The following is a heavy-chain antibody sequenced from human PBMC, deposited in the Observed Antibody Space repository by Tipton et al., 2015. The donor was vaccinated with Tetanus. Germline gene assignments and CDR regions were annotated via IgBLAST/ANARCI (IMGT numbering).Heavy chain of an antibody. D-gene: IGHD3-22*01. CDR3: VRELISWTVVFINGFDQ. CDR2: ISGSGDRI. CDR1: GGTFRYHA. J-gene: IGHJ4*02. Sequence: QLVQSGAEVKKPGSSVKVSCKFSGGTFRYHAISWVRQAPGKGLEWASDISGSGDRIFYADSVKGRFTISRDNAKNTLYLQMNSLRAEDTAVYYCVRELISWTVVFINGFDQWGQGTLVTVSS. V-gene: IGHV3-23*04.